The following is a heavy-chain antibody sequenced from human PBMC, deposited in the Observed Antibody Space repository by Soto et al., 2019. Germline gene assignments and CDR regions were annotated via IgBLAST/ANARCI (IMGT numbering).Heavy chain of an antibody. V-gene: IGHV4-59*01. CDR1: GGSISSYY. J-gene: IGHJ6*02. D-gene: IGHD5-18*01. Sequence: SETLSLTCTVSGGSISSYYWIWIRQPPGKGLEWIGYIYYSGSTNYNPSLKSRVTISVDTSKNQFSLKLSSVTAADTAVYYCARGAFGYSYGHGMDVWGQGTTVTVSS. CDR2: IYYSGST. CDR3: ARGAFGYSYGHGMDV.